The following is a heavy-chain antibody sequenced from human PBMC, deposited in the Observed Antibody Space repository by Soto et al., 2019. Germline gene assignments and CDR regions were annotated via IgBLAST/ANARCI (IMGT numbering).Heavy chain of an antibody. V-gene: IGHV3-33*01. D-gene: IGHD3-16*01. CDR1: GFTFSSYG. CDR3: AREGGGLVWKAVDY. Sequence: QVQLVESGGGVVQPGRSLRLSCAASGFTFSSYGMHWVRQAPGKGLEWVAVIWYDGSNKYYADSVKGRFTISRDNSKNTLYLQMNSLRAEDTAVYYCAREGGGLVWKAVDYWGQGTLVTVSS. J-gene: IGHJ4*02. CDR2: IWYDGSNK.